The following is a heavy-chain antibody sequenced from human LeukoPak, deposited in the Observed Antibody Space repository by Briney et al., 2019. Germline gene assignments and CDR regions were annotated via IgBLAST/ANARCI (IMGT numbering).Heavy chain of an antibody. CDR3: ATGASKVTTDFANY. CDR2: IDPSDSYT. Sequence: GESLTNSCKGSGYSFTNYWISWVRQMPGKGLEWMGRIDPSDSYTKYSPSFEGHVTISVDKSISTAFLQWNSLKASDSAMYYCATGASKVTTDFANYWGQGTQVAVSS. CDR1: GYSFTNYW. J-gene: IGHJ4*02. D-gene: IGHD4-17*01. V-gene: IGHV5-10-1*01.